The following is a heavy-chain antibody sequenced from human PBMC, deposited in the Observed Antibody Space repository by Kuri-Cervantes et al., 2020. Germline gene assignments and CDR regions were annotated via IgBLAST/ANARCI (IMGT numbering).Heavy chain of an antibody. Sequence: ASVKVSCKASGYTFTGYYMNWVRQAPGQGLEWMGWINPNTGGTNYAQKFQGWVTMTRDTSASTVYMVLTSLRSEDTAVYYCARAIHGIAAGFDYWGQGTLVTVSS. D-gene: IGHD6-19*01. J-gene: IGHJ4*02. CDR1: GYTFTGYY. CDR3: ARAIHGIAAGFDY. V-gene: IGHV1-2*04. CDR2: INPNTGGT.